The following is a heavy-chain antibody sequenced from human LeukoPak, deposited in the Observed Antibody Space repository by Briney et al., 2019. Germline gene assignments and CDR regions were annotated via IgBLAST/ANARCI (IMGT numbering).Heavy chain of an antibody. CDR3: ARGAIAVAGTEWFDP. CDR2: IYYSGST. Sequence: SETLSLTCTVSSGSISSGDYYWSWIRQPPGKGLEWIGYIYYSGSTYYNPSLKSRVTISVDTSKNQFSLKLSSVTAADTAVYYCARGAIAVAGTEWFDPWGQGTLVTVSS. D-gene: IGHD6-19*01. V-gene: IGHV4-30-4*01. CDR1: SGSISSGDYY. J-gene: IGHJ5*02.